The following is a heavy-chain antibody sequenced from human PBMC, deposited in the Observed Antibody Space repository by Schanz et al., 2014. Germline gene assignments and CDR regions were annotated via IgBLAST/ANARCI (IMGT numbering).Heavy chain of an antibody. CDR3: ARDHTTESYYSAGPPIDY. CDR2: ISASGGTT. CDR1: GFIVRSNY. J-gene: IGHJ4*02. D-gene: IGHD1-26*01. Sequence: EVQLLESGGGLVQPGGSLRLSCAVSGFIVRSNYMTWVRQAPGKGLEWVSAISASGGTTYYADSVKGRFTISRDNAKNSLYLQMNSLRAEDTAVYYCARDHTTESYYSAGPPIDYWGQGTLLTVSS. V-gene: IGHV3-23*01.